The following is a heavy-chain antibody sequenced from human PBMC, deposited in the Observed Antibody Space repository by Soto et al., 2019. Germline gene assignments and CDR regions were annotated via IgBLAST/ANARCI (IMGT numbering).Heavy chain of an antibody. CDR1: GFTFSSYA. Sequence: SGFTFSSYAMHWVRQSPGKGLEWVSVISYDGSNKYYADSVKGRVTMTTDTSTSTAYMELRSLRSDDTAVYYCASHADEAAAGPYYFDYWGQGTLVTVSS. J-gene: IGHJ4*02. V-gene: IGHV3-30-3*01. CDR2: ISYDGSNK. CDR3: ASHADEAAAGPYYFDY. D-gene: IGHD6-13*01.